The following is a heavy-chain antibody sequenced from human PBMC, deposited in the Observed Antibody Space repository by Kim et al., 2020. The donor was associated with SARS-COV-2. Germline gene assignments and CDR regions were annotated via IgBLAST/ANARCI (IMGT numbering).Heavy chain of an antibody. Sequence: GGSLRLSCAASGFTFSSYWMHWVRQAPGKGLVWVSRINSDGSSTSYADSVKGRFTISRDNAKNTLYLQMNSLRAEDTAVYYCARTCSGGSCYSYYFDYWGQGTLVTVSS. CDR2: INSDGSST. J-gene: IGHJ4*02. CDR3: ARTCSGGSCYSYYFDY. D-gene: IGHD2-15*01. V-gene: IGHV3-74*01. CDR1: GFTFSSYW.